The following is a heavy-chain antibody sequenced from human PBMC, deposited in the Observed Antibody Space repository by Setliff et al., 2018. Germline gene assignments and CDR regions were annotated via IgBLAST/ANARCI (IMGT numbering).Heavy chain of an antibody. CDR3: ARENGYCSGGACYFMFDY. CDR2: IYYSGST. D-gene: IGHD2-15*01. Sequence: SETLSLTCTVSGSSISSYYWSWIRQPPGKGLEWIGYIYYSGSTNYNPSLKSRVTISVDTSKNQFSLELSSVTAADTAMYYCARENGYCSGGACYFMFDYWGQGTLVTVSS. J-gene: IGHJ4*02. CDR1: GSSISSYY. V-gene: IGHV4-59*01.